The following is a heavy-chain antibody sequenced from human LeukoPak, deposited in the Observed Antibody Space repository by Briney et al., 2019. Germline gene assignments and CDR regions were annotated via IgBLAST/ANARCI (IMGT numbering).Heavy chain of an antibody. V-gene: IGHV3-21*01. D-gene: IGHD3-22*01. CDR1: GFTFSSHA. CDR3: ARGHVSGSAFDY. CDR2: ISSSSSYI. Sequence: GGSLRLSCAASGFTFSSHAMHWVRQPPGKGLEWVSSISSSSSYIYYADSVKGRFTISRDNAKNSLYLQMNSLRAGDTAVYYCARGHVSGSAFDYWGQGTLVTVSS. J-gene: IGHJ4*02.